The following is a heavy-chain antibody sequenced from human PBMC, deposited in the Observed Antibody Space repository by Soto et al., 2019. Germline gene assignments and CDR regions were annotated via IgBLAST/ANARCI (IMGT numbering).Heavy chain of an antibody. D-gene: IGHD3-3*01. CDR2: TYYRSKWYN. J-gene: IGHJ6*02. CDR1: GDSVSSNSAA. CDR3: ARGQLRFLEWLLTYYYSGMDV. V-gene: IGHV6-1*01. Sequence: SQTLSLTCAISGDSVSSNSAAWNWIRQSPSRGLEWLGRTYYRSKWYNDYAVSVKSRTTINPDTSKNQFSLQLNSVTPEDTAVYYCARGQLRFLEWLLTYYYSGMDVWGQGTTVTVS.